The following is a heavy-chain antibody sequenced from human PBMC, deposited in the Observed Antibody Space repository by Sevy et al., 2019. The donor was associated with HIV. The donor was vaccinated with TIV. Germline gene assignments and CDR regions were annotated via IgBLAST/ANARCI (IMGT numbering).Heavy chain of an antibody. J-gene: IGHJ4*02. CDR1: GFIFSNYG. CDR3: ARQLRSGNYYTFDF. CDR2: IWYDGSNK. V-gene: IGHV3-33*01. Sequence: GGSLRLSCAASGFIFSNYGMHWVRQAPGKGLEWVAVIWYDGSNKFYGDSMKGRFSISRDNSNNMLYLQINTLRDEDTAVYYCARQLRSGNYYTFDFWGQRSLVTDSS. D-gene: IGHD1-26*01.